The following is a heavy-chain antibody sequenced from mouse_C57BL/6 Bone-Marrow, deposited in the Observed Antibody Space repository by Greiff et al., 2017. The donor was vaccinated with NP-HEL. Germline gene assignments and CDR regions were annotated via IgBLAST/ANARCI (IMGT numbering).Heavy chain of an antibody. V-gene: IGHV10-3*01. Sequence: EVQGVDSGGGLVQPKGSLKLSCAASGFTFNTYAMHWVRQAPGKGLEWVARIRSKSSNYATYYADSVKDRFTISRDDSQSMLYLQMNNLKTEDTAMYYCVREGLLPNLYAMDYWGQGTSVTVSS. CDR3: VREGLLPNLYAMDY. CDR1: GFTFNTYA. J-gene: IGHJ4*01. D-gene: IGHD2-1*01. CDR2: IRSKSSNYAT.